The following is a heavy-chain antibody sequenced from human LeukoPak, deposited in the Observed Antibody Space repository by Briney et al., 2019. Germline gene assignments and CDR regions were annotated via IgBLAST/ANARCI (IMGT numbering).Heavy chain of an antibody. D-gene: IGHD3-3*01. CDR1: GYTFTSYD. Sequence: ASVKVSCKASGYTFTSYDINWVRQATGQGLEWMGWTNPNSGNTGYAQKFQGRVTMTRNTSISTAYMELSSLRSEDTAVYYCAIFDFWSGYPFDYWGQGTLVTVSS. V-gene: IGHV1-8*01. CDR2: TNPNSGNT. J-gene: IGHJ4*02. CDR3: AIFDFWSGYPFDY.